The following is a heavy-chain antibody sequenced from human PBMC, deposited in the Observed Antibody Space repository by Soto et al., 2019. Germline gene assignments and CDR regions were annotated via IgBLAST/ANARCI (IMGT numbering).Heavy chain of an antibody. V-gene: IGHV1-69*11. CDR3: ARVVMTTVPESYYYGMDV. D-gene: IGHD4-4*01. J-gene: IGHJ6*02. CDR2: IIPFIGTA. CDR1: GGTFSSYA. Sequence: SVKVSCKASGGTFSSYAISWVRQAPGQGLEWMGRIIPFIGTANYAQKFQGRVTITADESTSTAYMELTSLRSEDTAVYYCARVVMTTVPESYYYGMDVWGQGTTVTVSS.